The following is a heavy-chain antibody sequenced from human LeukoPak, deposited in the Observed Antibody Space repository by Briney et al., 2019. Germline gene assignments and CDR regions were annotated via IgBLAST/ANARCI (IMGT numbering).Heavy chain of an antibody. V-gene: IGHV3-23*01. D-gene: IGHD2-2*01. J-gene: IGHJ5*02. Sequence: GGSLRLSCAASGFTFSSYGMTWVRQTPGKGLEWVSAISPSGFNTYYADSLQGRFTISRDNSKNTLYLQMNSLRAEDTAVYYCAKTDCTSTSCFVGWFDPWGQGTLVTVSS. CDR2: ISPSGFNT. CDR3: AKTDCTSTSCFVGWFDP. CDR1: GFTFSSYG.